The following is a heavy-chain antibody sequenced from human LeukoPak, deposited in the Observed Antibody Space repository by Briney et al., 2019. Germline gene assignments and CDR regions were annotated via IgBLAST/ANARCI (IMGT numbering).Heavy chain of an antibody. V-gene: IGHV5-51*01. CDR2: IYPGDSDT. J-gene: IGHJ4*02. D-gene: IGHD2-2*01. CDR1: GYSFTTYW. Sequence: GESLKISCKGSGYSFTTYWIGWVRQMPGKGLEWMGTIYPGDSDTRYSPSFQGQVTISADTSISTAYLQWSSLKASDTAMYYCARRGLYCSTTTCYLDYWGQGTLVTVSS. CDR3: ARRGLYCSTTTCYLDY.